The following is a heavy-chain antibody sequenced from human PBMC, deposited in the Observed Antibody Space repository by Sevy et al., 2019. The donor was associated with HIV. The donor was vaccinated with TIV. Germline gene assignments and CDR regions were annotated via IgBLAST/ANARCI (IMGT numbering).Heavy chain of an antibody. D-gene: IGHD2-2*01. CDR1: GFTFSDYY. Sequence: GGSLRLSCAASGFTFSDYYMNWVRQAPGKGLELVSSISGRSSYIHYADSVRGRFTISRDNAKNSLYLQMNSLRVDDTAVYFCARDGGCSSTSCLLYFDSWGQGALVTVSS. V-gene: IGHV3-21*01. CDR2: ISGRSSYI. CDR3: ARDGGCSSTSCLLYFDS. J-gene: IGHJ4*02.